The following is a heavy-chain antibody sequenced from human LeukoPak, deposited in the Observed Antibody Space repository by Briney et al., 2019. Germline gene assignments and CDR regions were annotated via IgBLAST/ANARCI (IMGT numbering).Heavy chain of an antibody. Sequence: SETLSLTCTVSGGSVSSGSYYWSWIRQPPGKGLEWIGYIYYSGSTNYNPSLKSRVTISVDTSKNQFSLKLSSVTAADTAVYYCARSPYDFWSGYYNYYYYGMDVWGQGTTVTVSS. D-gene: IGHD3-3*01. J-gene: IGHJ6*02. CDR3: ARSPYDFWSGYYNYYYYGMDV. CDR2: IYYSGST. CDR1: GGSVSSGSYY. V-gene: IGHV4-61*01.